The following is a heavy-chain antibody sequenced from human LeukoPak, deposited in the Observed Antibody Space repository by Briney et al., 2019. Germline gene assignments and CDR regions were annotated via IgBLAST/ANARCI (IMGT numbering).Heavy chain of an antibody. D-gene: IGHD4-17*01. CDR3: ARQKQYGDPRWFDY. CDR2: IYYTEST. Sequence: SETLSLTCTVSSGSIRSGNYYWGWIRQPPGKGLEWIGSIYYTESTSYNPSLKSRVTISLDTSKNQFSLKLSSVTAADTAVYYCARQKQYGDPRWFDYWGRGAQVTVSS. V-gene: IGHV4-39*01. CDR1: SGSIRSGNYY. J-gene: IGHJ4*02.